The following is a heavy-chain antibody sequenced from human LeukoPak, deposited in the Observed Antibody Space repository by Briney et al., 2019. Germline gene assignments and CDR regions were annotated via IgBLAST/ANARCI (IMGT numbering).Heavy chain of an antibody. CDR1: GFIFNDYY. V-gene: IGHV3-11*01. J-gene: IGHJ3*02. CDR3: ARRIDI. CDR2: ISSSGRTI. Sequence: GGSLRLSCAASGFIFNDYYMTWIRQAPGKGLEWLSYISSSGRTIYYADSVKGRFTISRDNANNSLYLQMNSLKVDDTVVYYCARRIDIWGQGTRVTVSS.